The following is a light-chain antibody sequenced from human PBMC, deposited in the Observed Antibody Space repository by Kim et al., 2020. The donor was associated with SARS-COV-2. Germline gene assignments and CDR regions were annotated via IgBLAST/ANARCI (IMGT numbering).Light chain of an antibody. CDR2: DAS. V-gene: IGKV3-20*01. CDR1: QSVTRV. J-gene: IGKJ1*01. Sequence: SLSPGERATVSCRASQSVTRVAWYQQKPGQAPRLLIYDASTRGTGIPDRFSGSGSGTDFTLTISRLEPEDFAMYYCQQYGSSPWTFGQGTKVEIK. CDR3: QQYGSSPWT.